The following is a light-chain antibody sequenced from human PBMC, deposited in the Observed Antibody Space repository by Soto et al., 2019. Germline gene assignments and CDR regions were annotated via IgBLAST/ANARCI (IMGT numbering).Light chain of an antibody. V-gene: IGLV1-51*01. CDR3: GTWDTRLGVVV. Sequence: QSVXXXXXSVSXAXXXXXXIXXXXSXXXLGNNYVSWYQQLPGTAPKLLIYDNNRRPSGTPDRFSGSKSGTSAALAITGLQTGDEADYYCGTWDTRLGVVVFGGGTKVTVL. CDR1: XXXLGNNY. CDR2: DNN. J-gene: IGLJ2*01.